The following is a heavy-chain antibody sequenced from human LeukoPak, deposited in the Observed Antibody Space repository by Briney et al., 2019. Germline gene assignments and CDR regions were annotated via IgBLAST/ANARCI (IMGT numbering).Heavy chain of an antibody. J-gene: IGHJ5*02. D-gene: IGHD4-17*01. CDR2: ISSSSSYT. CDR1: GFTFSSYA. V-gene: IGHV3-21*05. CDR3: ARDQTTVTTNWFDP. Sequence: GGSLRLSCAASGFTFSSYAMSWVRQAPGKGLEWVSYISSSSSYTNYADSVKGRFTISRDNAKNSLYLQMNSLRAEDTAVYYCARDQTTVTTNWFDPWGQGTLVIVSS.